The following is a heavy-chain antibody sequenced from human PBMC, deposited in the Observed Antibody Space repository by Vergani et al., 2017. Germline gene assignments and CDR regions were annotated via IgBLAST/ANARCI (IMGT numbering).Heavy chain of an antibody. CDR3: ARVGLRFLEGCAFDI. CDR1: GGSISSGSYY. CDR2: IYTSGST. V-gene: IGHV4-61*02. J-gene: IGHJ3*02. Sequence: QVQLQESGPGLVKPSQTLSLTCTVSGGSISSGSYYWSWTRQPAGKGLEWIGRIYTSGSTNYNPSLKSRFTISVDTSKNQFSLKLSSVTAADTAVYYCARVGLRFLEGCAFDIWGQGTMVTVSS. D-gene: IGHD3-3*01.